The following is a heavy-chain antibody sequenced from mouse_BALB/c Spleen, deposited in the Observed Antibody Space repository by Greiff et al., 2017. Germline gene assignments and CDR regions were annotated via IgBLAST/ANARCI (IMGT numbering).Heavy chain of an antibody. CDR2: INPNNGGT. CDR1: GYTFTEYT. V-gene: IGHV1-22*01. CDR3: ARIHYYGYFDY. Sequence: VQLKQPGAELVRPGASVKLSCKTSGYTFTEYTMHWVKQSHGKSLEWIGGINPNNGGTSYNQKFKGKATLTVDKSSSTAYMELRSLTSEDSAVYYCARIHYYGYFDYWGQGTTLTVAS. D-gene: IGHD1-2*01. J-gene: IGHJ2*01.